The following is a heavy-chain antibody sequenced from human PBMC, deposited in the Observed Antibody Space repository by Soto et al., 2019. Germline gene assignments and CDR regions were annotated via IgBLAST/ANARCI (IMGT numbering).Heavy chain of an antibody. CDR3: ASSSTAMAPFDY. V-gene: IGHV1-69*02. J-gene: IGHJ4*02. CDR1: GGTFSSYT. CDR2: IIPILGIA. D-gene: IGHD5-18*01. Sequence: QVQLVQSGAEVKKPGSSVKVSCKASGGTFSSYTISWVRQAPGQGLEWMGRIIPILGIANYAQKFQGRVTITADKSTSTAYMELSSLRSEDTAVYYFASSSTAMAPFDYWGQGTLVTVSS.